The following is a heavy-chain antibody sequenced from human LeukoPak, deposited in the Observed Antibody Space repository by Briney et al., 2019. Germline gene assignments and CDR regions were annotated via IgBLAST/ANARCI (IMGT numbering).Heavy chain of an antibody. CDR2: FDPEDGET. CDR3: ATGQLELLGLGY. J-gene: IGHJ4*02. Sequence: XXXXVXGYTLTELSMHWVRQAPGKGLEWMGGFDPEDGETIYAQKFQGRVTMTEDTSTDTAYMELSSLRSEDTAVYYCATGQLELLGLGYWGQGTLVTVSS. D-gene: IGHD1-7*01. CDR1: GYTLTELS. V-gene: IGHV1-24*01.